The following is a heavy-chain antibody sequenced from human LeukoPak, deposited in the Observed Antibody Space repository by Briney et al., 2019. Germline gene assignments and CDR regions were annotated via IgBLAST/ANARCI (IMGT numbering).Heavy chain of an antibody. CDR3: AKMALSFTAVAGTGLDY. Sequence: QAGGSLRLSCAASGFTFSIYAMSWVRQTPGKGLEWVAFISYDGTNKYYAEAVKGRFTISRDNSKNTLYLQVSSLRAEDTALYYCAKMALSFTAVAGTGLDYWGQGALVTVSS. CDR1: GFTFSIYA. J-gene: IGHJ4*02. V-gene: IGHV3-30*18. CDR2: ISYDGTNK. D-gene: IGHD6-19*01.